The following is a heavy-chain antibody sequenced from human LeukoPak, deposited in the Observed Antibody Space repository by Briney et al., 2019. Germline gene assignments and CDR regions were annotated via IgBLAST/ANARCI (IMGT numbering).Heavy chain of an antibody. V-gene: IGHV4-34*01. CDR2: VHYSGSA. CDR1: GGSFSGYY. CDR3: ARGQWFRAF. J-gene: IGHJ4*02. D-gene: IGHD3-10*01. Sequence: SETLSLTCAVYGGSFSGYYWTWIRQSPGRGLEWIGEVHYSGSATYNPPLKSRVTISVDTSINQFSLKMNSVTAADTAVYYCARGQWFRAFWSRGTPVTVSS.